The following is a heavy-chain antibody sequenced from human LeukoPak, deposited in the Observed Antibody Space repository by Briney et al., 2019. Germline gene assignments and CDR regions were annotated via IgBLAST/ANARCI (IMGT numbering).Heavy chain of an antibody. J-gene: IGHJ4*02. CDR3: AKVRWDNSGWYYLDS. CDR2: IYSGGNT. Sequence: GGSLRLSCTVSGFTVSSNSMSWVRQAPGKGLEWVSFIYSGGNTHYSDSVKGRFTISRDNSKNTLYLQVDSLRAEDTAIYYCAKVRWDNSGWYYLDSWGQGTLVTVSS. CDR1: GFTVSSNS. D-gene: IGHD6-19*01. V-gene: IGHV3-53*05.